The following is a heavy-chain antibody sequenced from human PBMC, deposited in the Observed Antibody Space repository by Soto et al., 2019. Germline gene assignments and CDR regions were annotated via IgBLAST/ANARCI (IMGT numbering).Heavy chain of an antibody. CDR3: ARSLTYYYDSSAYSPDGLDV. Sequence: GGSLRLSCAVSGFSFSRYSMNWVRQAPGKGLEWVSSVSSSSSYIYYGDSVKGRFSISRDNAKNSLYLQMNSLRAEDTAVYYCARSLTYYYDSSAYSPDGLDVWGQGTTVTVSS. CDR2: VSSSSSYI. CDR1: GFSFSRYS. D-gene: IGHD3-22*01. V-gene: IGHV3-21*01. J-gene: IGHJ6*02.